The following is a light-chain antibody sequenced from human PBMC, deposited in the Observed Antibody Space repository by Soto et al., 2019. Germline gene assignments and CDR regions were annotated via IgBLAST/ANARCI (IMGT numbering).Light chain of an antibody. Sequence: QATAPLPLSPGARLDLICRASQSVSSYLAWYQQKPGQAPRLLIYDASSRATDIPARFSGSGSGTDFTLTISSLEPEDFAVYYCQQRSNWAFGQGTRLEIK. CDR2: DAS. CDR1: QSVSSY. CDR3: QQRSNWA. V-gene: IGKV3-11*01. J-gene: IGKJ5*01.